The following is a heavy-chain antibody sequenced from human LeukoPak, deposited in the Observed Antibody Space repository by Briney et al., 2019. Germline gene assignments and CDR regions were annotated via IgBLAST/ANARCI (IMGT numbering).Heavy chain of an antibody. Sequence: ASVKVSCKASEYTFNDYYIHWVRQAPGQGLEWMGWMNPYSGRADSAQKFQGRVTMTSDTSICTAYMDLTSLTSDDTAVYYCTRTNPQLGRRDFFDLWGQGTLVIVSS. CDR1: EYTFNDYY. CDR2: MNPYSGRA. V-gene: IGHV1-2*02. J-gene: IGHJ4*02. CDR3: TRTNPQLGRRDFFDL. D-gene: IGHD6-6*01.